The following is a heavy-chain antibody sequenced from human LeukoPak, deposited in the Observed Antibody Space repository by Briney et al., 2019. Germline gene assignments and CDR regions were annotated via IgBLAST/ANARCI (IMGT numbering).Heavy chain of an antibody. Sequence: GGSLRLSCAASGFTFTSSWMSWVRQTPGKGLEWVAGIKPDGSETFYSDSVRGRFTISRDNAKNSLYLQMNSPKAEDTAVYYCAREPTYSSSWHTSCDYWGQGTVVTVSS. CDR1: GFTFTSSW. CDR2: IKPDGSET. V-gene: IGHV3-7*01. D-gene: IGHD6-13*01. J-gene: IGHJ4*02. CDR3: AREPTYSSSWHTSCDY.